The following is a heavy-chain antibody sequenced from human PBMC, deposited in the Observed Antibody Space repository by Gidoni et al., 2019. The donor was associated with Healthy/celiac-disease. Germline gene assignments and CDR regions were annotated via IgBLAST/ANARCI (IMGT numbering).Heavy chain of an antibody. CDR3: ARDRGYTYYDFWSGSQTNYYYYGMDV. D-gene: IGHD3-3*01. V-gene: IGHV4-61*01. CDR1: GGSVSSGSYY. J-gene: IGHJ6*02. CDR2: IYYSGST. Sequence: QVQLQESGPGLVKPSETLSLTCTVSGGSVSSGSYYWSWIRQPPGKGLEWIGYIYYSGSTNYNPSLKSRVTISVDTTKNQFSLKLSSVTAADTAVYYCARDRGYTYYDFWSGSQTNYYYYGMDVWGQGTTVTVSS.